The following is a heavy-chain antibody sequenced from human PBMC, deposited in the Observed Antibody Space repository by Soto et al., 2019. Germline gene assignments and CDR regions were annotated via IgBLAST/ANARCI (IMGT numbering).Heavy chain of an antibody. Sequence: SETLSRTCTVWGASISGFYWSWIRKSAGKGLEWIGRIYATGTTDYNPSLKSRVMMSVDTSKKQFSLKLRSVTAADTAVYYCVRDGTKTLRDWFDPWGQGISVTVSS. CDR1: GASISGFY. V-gene: IGHV4-4*07. CDR2: IYATGTT. CDR3: VRDGTKTLRDWFDP. D-gene: IGHD1-1*01. J-gene: IGHJ5*02.